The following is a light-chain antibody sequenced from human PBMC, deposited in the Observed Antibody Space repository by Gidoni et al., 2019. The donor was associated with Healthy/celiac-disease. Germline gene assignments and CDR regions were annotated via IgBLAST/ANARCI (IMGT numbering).Light chain of an antibody. CDR3: QQSYSTPPWT. CDR1: QSISSY. J-gene: IGKJ1*01. CDR2: AAS. V-gene: IGKV1-39*01. Sequence: DSQMTQSPSSLSASVGDRVTITCRASQSISSYLNWYQQKPGKAPKLLIYAASSLQSGVPSRFSGSGSGTDFTLPISSLQPEDFAPYYCQQSYSTPPWTFGQGTKVEIK.